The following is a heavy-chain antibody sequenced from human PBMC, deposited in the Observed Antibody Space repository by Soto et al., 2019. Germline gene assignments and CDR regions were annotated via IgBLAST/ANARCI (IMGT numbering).Heavy chain of an antibody. D-gene: IGHD3-22*01. Sequence: EVQLVESGGGLVKPGGSLRLSCAASGFTFSSYSMNWVRQAPGKGLEWVSSISSSTSYIYYADSVKGRFTVSRDNAKNSLYLQMNRLRAEDTAVYYCARAMYDSEYYFDYWGQGTLVTVSS. CDR1: GFTFSSYS. CDR3: ARAMYDSEYYFDY. J-gene: IGHJ4*02. CDR2: ISSSTSYI. V-gene: IGHV3-21*01.